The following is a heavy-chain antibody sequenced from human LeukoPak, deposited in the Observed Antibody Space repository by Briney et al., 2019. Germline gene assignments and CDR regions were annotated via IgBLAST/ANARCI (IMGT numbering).Heavy chain of an antibody. V-gene: IGHV1-8*01. Sequence: AASVKVSCKASGYTFTSYDINWVRQATGQGLEWMGWMNPNSGNTGYAQKFQGRVTMTRNTSICAAYMELSSLRSEDTAVYYCALRSQAITKVRGVWIGDFDYWGQGTLVTVSS. D-gene: IGHD3-10*01. CDR1: GYTFTSYD. J-gene: IGHJ4*02. CDR2: MNPNSGNT. CDR3: ALRSQAITKVRGVWIGDFDY.